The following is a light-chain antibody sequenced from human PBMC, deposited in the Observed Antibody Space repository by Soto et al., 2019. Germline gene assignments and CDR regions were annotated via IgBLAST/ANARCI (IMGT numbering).Light chain of an antibody. CDR3: QQRNYWQVT. CDR1: QSVSSY. J-gene: IGKJ5*01. CDR2: DVS. V-gene: IGKV3-11*01. Sequence: EVVLTQSPVTLSLSPGERATLSCRASQSVSSYLAWYQQKPGQAPRLLIYDVSNSATGIPARFSGSGSGTDFTLTISSLEPEDFAVYYCQQRNYWQVTFGQGTRLEMK.